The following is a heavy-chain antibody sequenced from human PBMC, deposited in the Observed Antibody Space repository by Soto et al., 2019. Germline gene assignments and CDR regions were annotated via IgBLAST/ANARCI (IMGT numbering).Heavy chain of an antibody. D-gene: IGHD6-6*01. CDR1: GYTFTSYG. J-gene: IGHJ4*02. V-gene: IGHV1-18*01. Sequence: QVQLVQSGAEVKKPGASVKVSCKASGYTFTSYGISWVRQAPGQGLEWMGWISAYNGNTNYAQKLQGRVDMTTDTSTSTAYMELRGLRSDDTAVYYCARTSRVLYSSSPGDYWGQGTLVTVSS. CDR2: ISAYNGNT. CDR3: ARTSRVLYSSSPGDY.